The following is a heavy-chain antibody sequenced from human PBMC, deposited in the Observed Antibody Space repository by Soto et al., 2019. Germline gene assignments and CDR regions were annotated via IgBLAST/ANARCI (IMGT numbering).Heavy chain of an antibody. D-gene: IGHD1-1*01. CDR1: GGSISSSSYF. CDR2: MSYSGNS. V-gene: IGHV4-39*01. Sequence: SETLSLTCTVSGGSISSSSYFWGWIRQPPGRGLGWIGSMSYSGNSHYNPSLKSRGTISIDTPKNQISLKLSSVTAADTAVYYCVRLYNFGPGGMDVWGQGTTVTVSS. J-gene: IGHJ6*02. CDR3: VRLYNFGPGGMDV.